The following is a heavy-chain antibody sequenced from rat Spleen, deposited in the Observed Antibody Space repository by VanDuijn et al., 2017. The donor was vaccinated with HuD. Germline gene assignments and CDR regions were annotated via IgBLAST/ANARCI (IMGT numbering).Heavy chain of an antibody. J-gene: IGHJ2*01. CDR1: GFTFSDYY. CDR3: TRGGGTFDY. Sequence: EVQLVESDGGLVQPGRSLKLSCAASGFTFSDYYMAWVRQAPTKGLEWVATINFDGIRTYYRDSVKGRFTISRDNAKSTLELQMNSLRSEDTATYYCTRGGGTFDYWGQGVMVTVSS. V-gene: IGHV5-29*01. CDR2: INFDGIRT. D-gene: IGHD4-3*01.